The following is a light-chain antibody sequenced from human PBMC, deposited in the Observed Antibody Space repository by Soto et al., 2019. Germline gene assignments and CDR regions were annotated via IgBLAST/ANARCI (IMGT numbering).Light chain of an antibody. CDR1: QRVSTN. Sequence: EIMMTQSPATLSVSPGERVSLSCRASQRVSTNFSWYRQKPGQAPTLLIYGASTRATGIPARFSGSGSGTEFTLTITSLQSEDFAVYYCQQYNNWPYTFGQGTKLEIK. V-gene: IGKV3-15*01. CDR2: GAS. CDR3: QQYNNWPYT. J-gene: IGKJ2*01.